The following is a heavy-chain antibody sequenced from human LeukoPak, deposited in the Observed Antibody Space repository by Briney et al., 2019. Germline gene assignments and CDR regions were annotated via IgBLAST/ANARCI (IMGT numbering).Heavy chain of an antibody. V-gene: IGHV3-30*18. CDR3: AKGGWSLYYFDY. CDR1: GFTFSSYG. CDR2: ISYDGSNK. Sequence: PGRSLRLSCAASGFTFSSYGMHWVRQAPGKGLEWVAVISYDGSNKYYADSVKGRFTISRDNSKNTLYLQMNSLRAEDTAVYYCAKGGWSLYYFDYWAREPWSPSPQ. J-gene: IGHJ4*02. D-gene: IGHD6-19*01.